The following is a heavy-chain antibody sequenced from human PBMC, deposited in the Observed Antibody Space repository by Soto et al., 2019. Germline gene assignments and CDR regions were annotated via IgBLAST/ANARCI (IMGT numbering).Heavy chain of an antibody. CDR2: IYYSGST. V-gene: IGHV4-30-4*01. CDR3: ASNIVVVPAAIY. D-gene: IGHD2-2*01. Sequence: SETLSLTCTVSGGSISSGDYYWSWIRQPPGKGLEWIAYIYYSGSTYYNPSLKSRVTISVDTSKNQFSLKLSAVTAADTAGDCCASNIVVVPAAIYWGQGTLVTVSS. CDR1: GGSISSGDYY. J-gene: IGHJ4*02.